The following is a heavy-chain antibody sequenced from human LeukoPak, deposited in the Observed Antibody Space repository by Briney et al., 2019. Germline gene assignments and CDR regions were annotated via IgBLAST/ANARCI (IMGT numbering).Heavy chain of an antibody. V-gene: IGHV4-39*07. J-gene: IGHJ3*02. Sequence: PSETLSLTCTVSGGSISSSSYYWGWIRQPPGKGLEWIGSIYYSGSTYYNPSLKSRVTISVDTSKNQFSLKLSSVTAADTAVYYCARDSGFIGGWDKVGQSAFDIWGQGTMVTVSS. CDR2: IYYSGST. CDR1: GGSISSSSYY. D-gene: IGHD6-19*01. CDR3: ARDSGFIGGWDKVGQSAFDI.